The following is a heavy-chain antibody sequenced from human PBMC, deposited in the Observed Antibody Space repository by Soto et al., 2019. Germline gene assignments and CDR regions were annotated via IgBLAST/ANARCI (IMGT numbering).Heavy chain of an antibody. CDR3: ARADGTGTFGYFDY. V-gene: IGHV4-30-2*01. CDR1: GGSISSGGYS. Sequence: QLQLQESGSGLVKPSQTLSLTCAVSGGSISSGGYSWSWIRQAPGKGLEWIGCIFHSGYTYYNPSLKSRVTISVDTSKNQFSLKLTSVTAADTALYYCARADGTGTFGYFDYWGRGTLVTVSS. J-gene: IGHJ4*02. CDR2: IFHSGYT. D-gene: IGHD3-10*01.